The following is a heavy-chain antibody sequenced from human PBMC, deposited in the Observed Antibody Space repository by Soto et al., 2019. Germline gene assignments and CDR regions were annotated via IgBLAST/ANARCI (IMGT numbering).Heavy chain of an antibody. CDR3: ARESEDLTSNFDY. V-gene: IGHV3-21*06. CDR2: ISSTTHYI. J-gene: IGHJ4*02. CDR1: GFNVTSYS. Sequence: GRSLRVSCGSSGFNVTSYSMNLFPQGPGKWREWVSSISSTTHYIYYADSMRGRFTISRDNAKNAVYLEMNSLRAEDTAVYYCARESEDLTSNFDYWGQGTLVTVSS.